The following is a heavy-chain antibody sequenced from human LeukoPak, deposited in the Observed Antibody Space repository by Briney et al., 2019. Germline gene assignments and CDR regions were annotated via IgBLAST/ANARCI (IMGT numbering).Heavy chain of an antibody. CDR1: GFTFDDYA. D-gene: IGHD3-10*01. CDR2: ISWQSGSI. V-gene: IGHV3-9*01. Sequence: GRSLRLSCAASGFTFDDYAMHWVRQAPGEGLEWVSGISWQSGSIRYADSVKGRFTISRDNAKNTLYLQMNSLRAEDTALYYCATDHYYGSGSYSGIDYWGPGTLVTVSS. CDR3: ATDHYYGSGSYSGIDY. J-gene: IGHJ4*02.